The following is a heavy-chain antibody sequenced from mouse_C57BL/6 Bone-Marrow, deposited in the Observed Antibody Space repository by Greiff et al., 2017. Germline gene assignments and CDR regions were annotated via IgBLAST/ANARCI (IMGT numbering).Heavy chain of an antibody. CDR3: ARDQVLLIFDY. CDR2: ISDGGSYT. V-gene: IGHV5-4*01. D-gene: IGHD2-12*01. J-gene: IGHJ2*01. Sequence: EVKLVESGGGLVKPGGSLKLSCAASGFTFSSYAMSWVRQTPEKRLEWVATISDGGSYTYYPDNVKGRFTISRDNAKNNLYLQMSHLKSEDTAMYYCARDQVLLIFDYWGQGTTLTVSS. CDR1: GFTFSSYA.